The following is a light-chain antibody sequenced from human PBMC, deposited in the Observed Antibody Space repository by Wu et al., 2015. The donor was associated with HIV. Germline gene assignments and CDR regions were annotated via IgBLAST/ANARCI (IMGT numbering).Light chain of an antibody. Sequence: DIQMTQSPSTLSASVGDRVTITCRASQSIVGWLAWYQQKPGKAPKLLIYKASSLDSGVPSRFSGSGSGTEFTLTISSLQPDDFATYYCQQCSNYPSTFGQGTKVXI. V-gene: IGKV1-5*03. CDR2: KAS. CDR1: QSIVGW. CDR3: QQCSNYPST. J-gene: IGKJ1*01.